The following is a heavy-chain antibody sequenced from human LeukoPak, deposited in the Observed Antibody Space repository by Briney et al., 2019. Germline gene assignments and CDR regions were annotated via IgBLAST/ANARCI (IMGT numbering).Heavy chain of an antibody. Sequence: GGSLRLSCAASGFTFSSYAMSWVRQAPGKGLEWVSAISGSGGTTYYADSVKGRFTISRDNSKNTLYLQMNSLRAEDTAVYYCANSYSKAVAGPPSDYWGHGTLVTVSS. J-gene: IGHJ4*01. D-gene: IGHD6-19*01. CDR2: ISGSGGTT. CDR3: ANSYSKAVAGPPSDY. V-gene: IGHV3-23*01. CDR1: GFTFSSYA.